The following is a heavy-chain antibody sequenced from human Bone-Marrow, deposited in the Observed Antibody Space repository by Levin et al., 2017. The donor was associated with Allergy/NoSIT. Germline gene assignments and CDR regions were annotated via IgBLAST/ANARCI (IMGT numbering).Heavy chain of an antibody. CDR2: IKDDGSQK. V-gene: IGHV3-7*01. D-gene: IGHD2-8*01. J-gene: IGHJ3*02. CDR3: ARDGRYCTNIECRGDAFDI. CDR1: GFTFTNYW. Sequence: GESLKISCAASGFTFTNYWMSWVRQAPGKGLEWVANIKDDGSQKYYVDSVKGRFTISRDSAKNSLYLQMNSLRAEDTAVYYCARDGRYCTNIECRGDAFDIWGQGTVVTVSS.